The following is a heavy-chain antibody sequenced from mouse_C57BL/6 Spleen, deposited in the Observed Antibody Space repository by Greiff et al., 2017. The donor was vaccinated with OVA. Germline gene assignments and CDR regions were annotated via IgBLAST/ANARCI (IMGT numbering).Heavy chain of an antibody. CDR1: GFTFSDYG. CDR2: ISSGSSTI. Sequence: EVQLQESGGGLVKPGGSLKLSCAASGFTFSDYGMHWVRQAPEKGLEWVAYISSGSSTIYYADTVKGRFTISRDNAKNTLFLQMTSLRSEDTAMYYCARWGIDGGSYWGQGTTLTVSS. V-gene: IGHV5-17*01. CDR3: ARWGIDGGSY. J-gene: IGHJ2*01.